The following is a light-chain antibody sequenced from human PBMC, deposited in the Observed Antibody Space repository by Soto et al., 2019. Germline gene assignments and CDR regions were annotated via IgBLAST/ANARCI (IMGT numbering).Light chain of an antibody. CDR2: GAS. CDR3: QQYGSSLT. CDR1: QSVSSSY. Sequence: VLTQSPGTQSLSPVARATLSCKASQSVSSSYLAWYQQKPGQAPRLLIYGASSRATGIPDRFSGSGSGTDFTLTISRLEPEDFAVYYRQQYGSSLTVGPGTKVDIK. J-gene: IGKJ3*01. V-gene: IGKV3-20*01.